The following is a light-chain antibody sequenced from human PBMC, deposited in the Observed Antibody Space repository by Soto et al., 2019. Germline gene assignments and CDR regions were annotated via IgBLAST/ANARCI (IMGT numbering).Light chain of an antibody. CDR3: QQRSNWPPGGLT. J-gene: IGKJ4*01. CDR2: DAS. Sequence: EIVLTQSPATLSLSPGERATLSCRASQSVSSYLAWYQQKPGQAPRLLIYDASNRATGIPGRFSGSGSGTDFTHAISSLEPEDFAVYYCQQRSNWPPGGLTFGGGTKVEIK. CDR1: QSVSSY. V-gene: IGKV3-11*01.